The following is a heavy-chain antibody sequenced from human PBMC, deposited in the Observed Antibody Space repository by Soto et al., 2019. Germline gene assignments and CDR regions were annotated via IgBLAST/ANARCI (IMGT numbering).Heavy chain of an antibody. D-gene: IGHD3-22*01. J-gene: IGHJ4*02. CDR2: INPNSGGT. V-gene: IGHV1-2*02. CDR1: GYTFTGYY. Sequence: QVQLVQSGAEVKKPGASVKVSCKASGYTFTGYYMHWVRQAPGQGLEWMGWINPNSGGTNYAQKFQGRVTMTRDTSISTAYMELSRLRSDDTAVYYCARQFDSDTSGYYYAYWGQGTLVTVSS. CDR3: ARQFDSDTSGYYYAY.